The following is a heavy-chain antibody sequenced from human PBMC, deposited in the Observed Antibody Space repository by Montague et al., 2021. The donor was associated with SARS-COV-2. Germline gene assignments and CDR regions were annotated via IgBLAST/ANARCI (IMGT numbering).Heavy chain of an antibody. CDR3: ARSLFSSWSF. CDR2: IKPDGSGQ. D-gene: IGHD3-10*01. V-gene: IGHV3-7*01. CDR1: GFTFSHYW. J-gene: IGHJ4*02. Sequence: SLRLSCAASGFTFSHYWMNWARQAPGKGLEWVASIKPDGSGQNYVDSVKGRFTISRDNAKKSLYLQMNSLRVDDTAVYYCARSLFSSWSFWGQGTLVTVSS.